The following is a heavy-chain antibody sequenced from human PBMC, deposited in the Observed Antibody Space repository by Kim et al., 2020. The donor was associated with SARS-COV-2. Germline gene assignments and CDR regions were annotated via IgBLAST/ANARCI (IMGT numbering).Heavy chain of an antibody. J-gene: IGHJ4*02. CDR3: ARIRGSTGHLDY. V-gene: IGHV4-59*13. CDR2: IYYSGST. D-gene: IGHD3-10*01. CDR1: GGSISSYY. Sequence: SETLSLTCTVSGGSISSYYWSWIRQPPGKGLEWIGYIYYSGSTNYNPSLKSRVTISVDTSKNQFSLKLNSVTAADTAVYYCARIRGSTGHLDYWGQGTLVTVSS.